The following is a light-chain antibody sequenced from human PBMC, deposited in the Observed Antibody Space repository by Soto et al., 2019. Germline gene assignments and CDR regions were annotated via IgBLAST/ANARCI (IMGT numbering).Light chain of an antibody. Sequence: QSVLTQPPSASGTPGQRVTISCSGSSSNIGSNYVYWYQQLPGTAPKLLIYRNNQRPSGVPDRLSGSKSGTSASLAISGLRSEDVADYYCAAWDDSLSGWVFGGGTKLTVL. CDR2: RNN. V-gene: IGLV1-47*01. J-gene: IGLJ3*02. CDR3: AAWDDSLSGWV. CDR1: SSNIGSNY.